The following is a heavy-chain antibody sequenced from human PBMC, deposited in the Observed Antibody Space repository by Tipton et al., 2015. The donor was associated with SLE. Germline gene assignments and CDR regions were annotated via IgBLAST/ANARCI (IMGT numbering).Heavy chain of an antibody. CDR2: IYHSGST. Sequence: TLSLTCAVSGFSITTAYSWGWIRQPPGKGLEWLGSIYHSGSTYYNPSLKSRVTISVDTSKNQFSLTLSSVTAADTAVYYCARAQYSSGDSLDYWGQGTLVTVSS. V-gene: IGHV4-38-2*01. CDR1: GFSITTAYS. J-gene: IGHJ4*02. D-gene: IGHD6-19*01. CDR3: ARAQYSSGDSLDY.